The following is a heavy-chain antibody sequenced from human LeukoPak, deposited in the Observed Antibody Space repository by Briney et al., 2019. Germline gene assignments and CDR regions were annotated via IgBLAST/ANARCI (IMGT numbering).Heavy chain of an antibody. D-gene: IGHD6-13*01. CDR1: GGSISSYY. Sequence: SETLSLTCTVSGGSISSYYWSWNRQPPGEGLEWIGYIYYSGSTNYTPSLKSRVTISVDTSKNQFSLKLSSVTAADTAVYYCARGDIAAAGPVAFDIWGQGTMVTVSS. J-gene: IGHJ3*02. CDR2: IYYSGST. V-gene: IGHV4-59*01. CDR3: ARGDIAAAGPVAFDI.